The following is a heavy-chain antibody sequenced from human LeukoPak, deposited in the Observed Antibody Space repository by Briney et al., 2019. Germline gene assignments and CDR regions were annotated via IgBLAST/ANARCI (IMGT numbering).Heavy chain of an antibody. Sequence: PGESLKISCKGSGYSFTSYWIGRGRQMPGEGLEGVGVIYPGGSDTRYSPSFHGQTTISADNSITTTYLQWSSLKASDTAIYYCARPRGSGSYKYGMDVWGQGTTVTVSS. CDR3: ARPRGSGSYKYGMDV. CDR1: GYSFTSYW. CDR2: IYPGGSDT. J-gene: IGHJ6*02. D-gene: IGHD3-10*01. V-gene: IGHV5-51*01.